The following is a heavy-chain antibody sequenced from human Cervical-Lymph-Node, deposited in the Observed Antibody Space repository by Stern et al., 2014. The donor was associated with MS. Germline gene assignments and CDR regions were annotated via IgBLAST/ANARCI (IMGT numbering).Heavy chain of an antibody. CDR2: IYPYDSDT. J-gene: IGHJ4*02. Sequence: VQLVASGAEVKKPGASLKISCKLSGNSFTIYYIAWVRQTPGQGLECMGVIYPYDSDTTYSPSFEGQVPISPNKSITTAYLQWSGLRASDTAMYYCARHVQGFDYWGQGTLVTVSS. V-gene: IGHV5-51*01. CDR1: GNSFTIYY. CDR3: ARHVQGFDY.